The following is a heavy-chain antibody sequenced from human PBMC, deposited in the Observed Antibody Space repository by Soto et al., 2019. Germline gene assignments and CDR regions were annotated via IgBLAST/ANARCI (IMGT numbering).Heavy chain of an antibody. CDR1: GGSITSYY. CDR3: GGEDSEWGRIDF. J-gene: IGHJ4*02. D-gene: IGHD3-3*01. Sequence: QVQLQESGPGLVKPSQTLSLTCTVSGGSITSYYWCWIRQPPGKRLEYIWYVYYSGNTYYNHSLQSRVTISGNASKSQFSLKWRSVTAAYTAVYDGGGEDSEWGRIDFWGQGTLVTVSS. V-gene: IGHV4-59*01. CDR2: VYYSGNT.